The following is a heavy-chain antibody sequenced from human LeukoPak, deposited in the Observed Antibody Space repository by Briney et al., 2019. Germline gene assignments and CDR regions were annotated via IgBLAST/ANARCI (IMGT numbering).Heavy chain of an antibody. Sequence: PGGSLRLSCSASGFTFSHYAMHWVRQAPGKGLEYVSTISTNGGSTYYADSVKGLFTISRDNSKNTPYLQMNSLRAEDTAVYYCAKGHSAYGTGFDYWGQGTLVTVSS. CDR3: AKGHSAYGTGFDY. CDR2: ISTNGGST. D-gene: IGHD5-12*01. CDR1: GFTFSHYA. J-gene: IGHJ4*02. V-gene: IGHV3-64*04.